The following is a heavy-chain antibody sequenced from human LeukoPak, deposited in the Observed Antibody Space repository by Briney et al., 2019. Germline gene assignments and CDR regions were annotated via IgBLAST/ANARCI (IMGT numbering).Heavy chain of an antibody. CDR1: GYTFTGYY. J-gene: IGHJ4*02. CDR3: ARDLYRIGYYDSSGQVRKYFDY. CDR2: INPNSGGT. Sequence: ASVKVSCKASGYTFTGYYMHWVRQAPGQGLEWMGRINPNSGGTNYAQKFQGRVTMTRDMSISTAYMELSRLRSDDTAVYYCARDLYRIGYYDSSGQVRKYFDYWGQGTLVTVSS. D-gene: IGHD3-22*01. V-gene: IGHV1-2*06.